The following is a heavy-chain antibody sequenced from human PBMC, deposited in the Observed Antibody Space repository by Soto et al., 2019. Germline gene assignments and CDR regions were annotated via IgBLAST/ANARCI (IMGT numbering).Heavy chain of an antibody. CDR2: IRTSDGST. J-gene: IGHJ6*02. CDR3: AKPVQVGPGHYYRLAG. CDR1: GFSFSDYA. V-gene: IGHV3-23*01. Sequence: PGGSLRLSCAAYGFSFSDYAMTWFRQAPGKGLQWVSAIRTSDGSTFYADSVKGRFTISRDNSRNTLYLQMNSLRAEDTALYYCAKPVQVGPGHYYRLAGRAQGTTVPVSS. D-gene: IGHD6-19*01.